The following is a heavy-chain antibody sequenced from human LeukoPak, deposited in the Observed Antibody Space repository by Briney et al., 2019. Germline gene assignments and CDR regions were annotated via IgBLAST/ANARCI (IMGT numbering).Heavy chain of an antibody. J-gene: IGHJ4*02. Sequence: ASVKVSCKASGGTFSSYAISWVRQAPGQGLEWMGWISAYNGNTNYAQKLQGRVTMTTDTSTSTAYMELRSLRSDDTAVYYCARVRGGSEYCGGDCYPQPFDYWGQGTLVTVSS. D-gene: IGHD2-21*02. CDR1: GGTFSSYA. CDR3: ARVRGGSEYCGGDCYPQPFDY. V-gene: IGHV1-18*01. CDR2: ISAYNGNT.